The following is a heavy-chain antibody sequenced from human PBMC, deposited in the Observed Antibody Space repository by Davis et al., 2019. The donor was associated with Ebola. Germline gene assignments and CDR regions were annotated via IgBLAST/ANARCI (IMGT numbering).Heavy chain of an antibody. V-gene: IGHV3-7*03. D-gene: IGHD3-22*01. CDR2: INQDGSEK. CDR3: ARITYSHGSSAYHSAYYFDN. J-gene: IGHJ4*02. Sequence: GGSLRLSCAASRFSSGRYSMSWVRQAPGRGLEWVATINQDGSEKFYVDSVKGRFTISRDNAKNSLHLQMHSLRAEDTAVYFCARITYSHGSSAYHSAYYFDNWGQGTPVTVSS. CDR1: RFSSGRYS.